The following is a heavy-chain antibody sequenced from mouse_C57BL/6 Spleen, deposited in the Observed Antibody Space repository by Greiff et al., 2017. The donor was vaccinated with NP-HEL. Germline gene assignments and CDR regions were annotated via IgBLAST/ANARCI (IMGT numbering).Heavy chain of an antibody. CDR1: GFSLTSYG. CDR3: ARTKSSSNWYFDV. V-gene: IGHV2-2*01. J-gene: IGHJ1*03. Sequence: VQLQQSGPGLVQPSQCLSITCTVSGFSLTSYGVHWVRQSPGKGLEWLGVIWSGGSTDYNAAFISRLSISKDNSKSQVFFKMNSLQADDTAIYYCARTKSSSNWYFDVWGTGTTVTVSS. CDR2: IWSGGST. D-gene: IGHD1-1*01.